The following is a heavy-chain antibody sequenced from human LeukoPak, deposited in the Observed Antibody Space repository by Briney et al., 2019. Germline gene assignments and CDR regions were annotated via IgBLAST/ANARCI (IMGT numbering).Heavy chain of an antibody. CDR2: IYSGGST. J-gene: IGHJ4*02. D-gene: IGHD6-13*01. Sequence: PGGSLRLSCAASGFTVSSNYMSWVRQAPGKGPEWVSVIYSGGSTYYADSVKGRSTISRDNSKNTLYLQMNSLRAEDTAVYYCARDSSSWYYFDYWGQGTLVAVSS. V-gene: IGHV3-53*01. CDR1: GFTVSSNY. CDR3: ARDSSSWYYFDY.